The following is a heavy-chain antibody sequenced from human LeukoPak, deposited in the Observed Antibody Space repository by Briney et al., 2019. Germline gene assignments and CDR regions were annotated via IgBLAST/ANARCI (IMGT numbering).Heavy chain of an antibody. CDR3: ASLRYYGSAD. CDR2: IYYSGST. D-gene: IGHD3-10*01. J-gene: IGHJ4*02. Sequence: SETLSLTCTVSGGSINTVTYYWGWIRQPPGKGLEWIGSIYYSGSTHNNASLEGRVTISVDTSKNQFSLKLTSVTAADTAVYYCASLRYYGSADWGQGTLVTVSS. V-gene: IGHV4-39*01. CDR1: GGSINTVTYY.